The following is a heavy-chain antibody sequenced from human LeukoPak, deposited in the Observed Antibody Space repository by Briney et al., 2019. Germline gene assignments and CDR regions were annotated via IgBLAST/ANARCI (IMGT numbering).Heavy chain of an antibody. CDR1: GFTFSSYG. V-gene: IGHV3-30*02. J-gene: IGHJ6*03. CDR2: IRYDGSKK. D-gene: IGHD3-10*02. Sequence: GGSLRLPCAASGFTFSSYGMHWVRQAPGKGLEWVAFIRYDGSKKYYTDSVKGRFTISRDNSKNTLYLQMNSLSAEDTAFYYCAKEELRRITMWGYMDVWGKGTTVTISS. CDR3: AKEELRRITMWGYMDV.